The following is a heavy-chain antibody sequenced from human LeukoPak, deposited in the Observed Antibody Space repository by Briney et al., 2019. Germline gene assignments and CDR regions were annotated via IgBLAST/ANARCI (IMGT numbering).Heavy chain of an antibody. Sequence: PGGXLRLSCAASGFTFSSYSMNWVRQAPGKGLEWVSSISSSSSYIYYADSVKGRFNISRDNAKNSLYLQMNSLRAEDTAVYYCARDILWYSSGWDPDYWGQGTLVTVSS. CDR1: GFTFSSYS. CDR3: ARDILWYSSGWDPDY. J-gene: IGHJ4*02. V-gene: IGHV3-21*01. CDR2: ISSSSSYI. D-gene: IGHD6-19*01.